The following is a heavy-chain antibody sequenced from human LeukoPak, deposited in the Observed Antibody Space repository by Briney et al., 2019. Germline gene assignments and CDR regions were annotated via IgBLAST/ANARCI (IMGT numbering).Heavy chain of an antibody. J-gene: IGHJ4*02. Sequence: XKXSGYTFTSYGISWVRRAPGQGLEWMGWISAYNGNTNYAQKLQGRVTMTTDTSTSTAYMELRSLRSDDTAVYYCARARLTPTYDSSGYAFDYWGQGTLVTVSS. CDR3: ARARLTPTYDSSGYAFDY. D-gene: IGHD3-22*01. CDR1: GYTFTSYG. V-gene: IGHV1-18*04. CDR2: ISAYNGNT.